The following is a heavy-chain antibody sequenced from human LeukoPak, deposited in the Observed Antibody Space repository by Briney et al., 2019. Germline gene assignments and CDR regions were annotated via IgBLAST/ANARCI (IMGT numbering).Heavy chain of an antibody. CDR2: INHSGST. J-gene: IGHJ4*02. D-gene: IGHD5-24*01. V-gene: IGHV4-34*01. Sequence: SETLSLTCAVYGGSFSGYYWSWIRQPPGKGLEWIGEINHSGSTNYNPSLKSRVTISVDTSKNQFSLKLSSVTAADTAVYYCARGASDGYNLYFDYWGQGTLVTASS. CDR3: ARGASDGYNLYFDY. CDR1: GGSFSGYY.